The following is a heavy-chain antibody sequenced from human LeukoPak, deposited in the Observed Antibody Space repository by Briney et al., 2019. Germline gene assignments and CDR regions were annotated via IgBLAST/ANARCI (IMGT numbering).Heavy chain of an antibody. CDR3: ARRGDYGRSFDY. J-gene: IGHJ4*02. CDR2: IYHTGST. V-gene: IGHV4-39*01. CDR1: GGSISSSSYY. D-gene: IGHD4-17*01. Sequence: KASETLSLTCTVSGGSISSSSYYWGWIRQPPGKGLEWIGSIYHTGSTYYNPSLKSRVTISEDTSKNQSSLRLSSVTAADTAVYYCARRGDYGRSFDYWGQGTLVTVSS.